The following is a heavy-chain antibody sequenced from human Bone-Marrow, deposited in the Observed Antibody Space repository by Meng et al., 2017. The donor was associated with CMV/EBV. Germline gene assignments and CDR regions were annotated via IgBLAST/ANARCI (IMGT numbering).Heavy chain of an antibody. CDR2: INPNSGGT. V-gene: IGHV1-2*02. Sequence: ASVKVSCKASGYTFTGYYMHWVRQAPGQGLEWMGWINPNSGGTNYAQKFQGRVTMTRDTSISTAYMELIRLRSDDTAVYYCARGGYSYGPSYYYYYGMDVWGQGTTVTVSS. D-gene: IGHD5-18*01. CDR3: ARGGYSYGPSYYYYYGMDV. CDR1: GYTFTGYY. J-gene: IGHJ6*02.